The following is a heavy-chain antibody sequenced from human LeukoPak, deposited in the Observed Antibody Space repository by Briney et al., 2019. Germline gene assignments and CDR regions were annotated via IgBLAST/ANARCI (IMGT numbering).Heavy chain of an antibody. Sequence: PGGSLRLSCAASGFTFSSYSMNWVRQAPGKGLEWVSYISSSSSTIYYADSVKGRFTISRDNAKNSLYLQMNSLRAEDTAVYYCAKDLTGLDSSGYYYYYGMDVWGQGTTVTVSS. D-gene: IGHD3-22*01. CDR3: AKDLTGLDSSGYYYYYGMDV. CDR1: GFTFSSYS. V-gene: IGHV3-48*01. J-gene: IGHJ6*02. CDR2: ISSSSSTI.